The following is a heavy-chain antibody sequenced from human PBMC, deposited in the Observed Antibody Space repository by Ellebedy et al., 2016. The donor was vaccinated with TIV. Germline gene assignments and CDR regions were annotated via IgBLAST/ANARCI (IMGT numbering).Heavy chain of an antibody. D-gene: IGHD3-10*01. Sequence: GGSLRLXXEASGFSFNSYAMSWVRLAPGKGLEWVSGVSGSGATTYYADSVKGRFSISRDSSKNTLFLQMNNLTADDMAVYYCATGSPYASGNSRVCWFDPWGQGTLVTVSS. V-gene: IGHV3-23*01. CDR2: VSGSGATT. CDR3: ATGSPYASGNSRVCWFDP. J-gene: IGHJ5*02. CDR1: GFSFNSYA.